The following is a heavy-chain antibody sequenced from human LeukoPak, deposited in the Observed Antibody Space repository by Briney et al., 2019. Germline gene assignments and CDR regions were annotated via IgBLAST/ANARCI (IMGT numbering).Heavy chain of an antibody. CDR1: GGTFSSYA. J-gene: IGHJ6*02. Sequence: ASVKVSCKASGGTFSSYAISWVRQAPGQGLEWMGWISAYNGNTNYAQKLQGRVTMTTDTSTSTAYMELRSLRSDDTAVYYCARGLTHPRTSHSRGGMDVWGQGTTVTASS. V-gene: IGHV1-18*01. CDR3: ARGLTHPRTSHSRGGMDV. CDR2: ISAYNGNT. D-gene: IGHD2-2*01.